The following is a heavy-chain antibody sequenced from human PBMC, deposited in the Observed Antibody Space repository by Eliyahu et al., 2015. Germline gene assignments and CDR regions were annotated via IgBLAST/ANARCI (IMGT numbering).Heavy chain of an antibody. V-gene: IGHV5-10-1*03. CDR1: GYSXTTYW. CDR2: IDPRDSYT. J-gene: IGHJ6*03. CDR3: ARAGLGYTSFYMDV. Sequence: EEKLLQSGGEVKKPGESLRISCTTSGYSXTTYWXTWVRQMPGKGLXWVGRIDPRDSYTNFSPSFQGHVSISIDKSISTVYLQWRGLKASDTATYYCARAGLGYTSFYMDVWGKGTTVTVSS. D-gene: IGHD5-24*01.